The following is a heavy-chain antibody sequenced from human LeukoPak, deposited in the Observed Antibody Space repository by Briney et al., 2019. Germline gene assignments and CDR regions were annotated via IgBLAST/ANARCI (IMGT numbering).Heavy chain of an antibody. CDR1: GFTFISYE. CDR3: ARGAPLVVVTTGAFDI. J-gene: IGHJ3*02. V-gene: IGHV3-48*03. D-gene: IGHD2-15*01. CDR2: IDSISTTI. Sequence: SGGSLRLSCAASGFTFISYEMNWVRQAPGKGLEWISYIDSISTTIYSADSVRGRFTISRDNAKNSLYLQMNCLRVEDTAIYYCARGAPLVVVTTGAFDIWGQGTMVTVSS.